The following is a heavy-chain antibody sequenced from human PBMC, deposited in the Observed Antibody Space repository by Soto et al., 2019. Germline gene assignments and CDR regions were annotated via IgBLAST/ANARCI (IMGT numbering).Heavy chain of an antibody. CDR1: GYTFTSYD. V-gene: IGHV1-8*01. J-gene: IGHJ5*02. CDR2: MNPNSGNT. Sequence: ASVKVSCKASGYTFTSYDINWVRQATGQGLEWMGWMNPNSGNTGYAQKFQGRVTMTRNTSISTAYMELSSLRSEDTAVYYCARGPLGYCSGGSCYSAASWFDPWGQGTLVTVSS. D-gene: IGHD2-15*01. CDR3: ARGPLGYCSGGSCYSAASWFDP.